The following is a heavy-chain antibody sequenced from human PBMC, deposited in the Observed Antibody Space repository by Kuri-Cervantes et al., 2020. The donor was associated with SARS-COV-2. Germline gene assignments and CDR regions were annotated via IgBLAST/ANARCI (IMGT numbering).Heavy chain of an antibody. CDR1: GYTFTSYD. D-gene: IGHD3-3*01. V-gene: IGHV1-8*02. CDR2: LNPDTGNT. CDR3: ARGGNYDFWSGSPPPYYMDV. J-gene: IGHJ6*03. Sequence: ASVKVSCKASGYTFTSYDINWVRQATGQGLEWMGWLNPDTGNTGNAKKFQGRVTMTTDTSINTAYMEVSSLSFEDTAIYYCARGGNYDFWSGSPPPYYMDVWGKGTTVTVSS.